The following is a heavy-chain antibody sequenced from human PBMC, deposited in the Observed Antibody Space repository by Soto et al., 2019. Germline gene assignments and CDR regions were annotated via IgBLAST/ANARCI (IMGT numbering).Heavy chain of an antibody. CDR1: GFTFSSYA. D-gene: IGHD3-16*01. Sequence: GGSLRLSCAASGFTFSSYAMHWVRQAPGKGLEWVAVISYDGSNKYYADSVKGRFTISRDNSKNTLYLQMNSLRAEDTAVYYCARPRGAYWGQGTLVTVSS. CDR3: ARPRGAY. J-gene: IGHJ4*02. CDR2: ISYDGSNK. V-gene: IGHV3-30-3*01.